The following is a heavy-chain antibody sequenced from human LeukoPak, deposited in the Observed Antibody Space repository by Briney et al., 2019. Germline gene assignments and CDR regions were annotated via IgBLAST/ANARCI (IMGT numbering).Heavy chain of an antibody. V-gene: IGHV3-30*02. CDR2: IRYDGSNK. D-gene: IGHD5-18*01. CDR3: ARWDTAYFDY. CDR1: GFTFSSYG. J-gene: IGHJ4*02. Sequence: PGGSLRLSCAASGFTFSSYGMHWVRQAPGKGLEWVAFIRYDGSNKYYADSVKGRFTISRDNSKNTLYLQMNSLRAADTAVYYCARWDTAYFDYWGQGTLVTVSS.